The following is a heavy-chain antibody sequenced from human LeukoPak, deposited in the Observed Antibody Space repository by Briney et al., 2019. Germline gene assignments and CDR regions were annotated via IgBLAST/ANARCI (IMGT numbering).Heavy chain of an antibody. CDR2: IIPILGIA. Sequence: SVKVTCKASGGTFSSYAISWVRQAPGQGLEWMGRIIPILGIANYAQKFQGRVTITGDKSTSTAYMEMNSLRSEDTAVYYCAKDLRLGYCSSTSCYWHFDAFDIWGQGTMVTVSS. CDR1: GGTFSSYA. CDR3: AKDLRLGYCSSTSCYWHFDAFDI. J-gene: IGHJ3*02. D-gene: IGHD2-2*01. V-gene: IGHV1-69*10.